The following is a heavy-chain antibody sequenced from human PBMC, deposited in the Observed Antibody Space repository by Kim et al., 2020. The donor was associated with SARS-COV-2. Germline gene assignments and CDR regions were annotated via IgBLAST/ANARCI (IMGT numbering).Heavy chain of an antibody. CDR3: AKCEAPYRLDLATFNWFDS. CDR1: GFTLSNNA. CDR2: ISGSSDWT. D-gene: IGHD2-21*01. V-gene: IGHV3-23*01. J-gene: IGHJ5*01. Sequence: GGSLRLSCTASGFTLSNNAMTWVRQAPGKGLEWVSTISGSSDWTFYADSVKGRFTISRDNSKNTLYLQMNSLRAEDMAVYYCAKCEAPYRLDLATFNWFDSWGQGTLVTVSS.